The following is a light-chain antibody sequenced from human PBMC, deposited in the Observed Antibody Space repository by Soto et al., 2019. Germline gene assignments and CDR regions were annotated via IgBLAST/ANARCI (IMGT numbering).Light chain of an antibody. V-gene: IGLV1-44*01. CDR1: SSNIGTNT. CDR3: ASWDVSLVV. CDR2: SNN. Sequence: QPVLTLPPSASGTPGQRVTIACSGSSSNIGTNTVIWYQQLPGTAPKLLIYSNNQRPSGVPDRFSGSKSGTSASLAISGLQSEDEADYYCASWDVSLVVFGGGTKLTVL. J-gene: IGLJ2*01.